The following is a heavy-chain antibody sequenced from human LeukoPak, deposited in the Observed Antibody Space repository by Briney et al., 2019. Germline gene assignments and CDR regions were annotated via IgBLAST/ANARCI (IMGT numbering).Heavy chain of an antibody. CDR3: AREKLSFFDSSGYFDH. J-gene: IGHJ4*02. Sequence: PGGSLRLSCAASGFTFSSYAMSWVRQAPGKGLEWVSFISGSAIHYADSVRGRFTISRDNAKNSLFLQMSRLRAEDTAVYYCAREKLSFFDSSGYFDHWGQGTLVTVSS. CDR1: GFTFSSYA. D-gene: IGHD3-22*01. CDR2: ISGSAI. V-gene: IGHV3-48*03.